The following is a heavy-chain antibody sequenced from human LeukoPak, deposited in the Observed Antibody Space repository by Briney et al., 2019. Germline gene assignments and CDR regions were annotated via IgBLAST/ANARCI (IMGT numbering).Heavy chain of an antibody. Sequence: SETLSLTCTVSGGSISSSSYYWGWIRQPPGKGLEWIGSIYYSGSTYYNPSLKSRVTISVDTSKNQFSLKLSSVTAADTAVYYCAREDLYSSGTPSPWGQGTLVTVSS. CDR1: GGSISSSSYY. D-gene: IGHD6-19*01. CDR2: IYYSGST. J-gene: IGHJ5*02. V-gene: IGHV4-39*07. CDR3: AREDLYSSGTPSP.